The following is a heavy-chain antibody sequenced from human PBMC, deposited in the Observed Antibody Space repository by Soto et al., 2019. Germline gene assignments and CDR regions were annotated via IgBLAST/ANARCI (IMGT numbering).Heavy chain of an antibody. CDR2: INSDGSST. Sequence: GGSLRLSCAASGFTFSSYWMHWVRQAPGKGLVWVSRINSDGSSTSYADSVKGRFTISRDNAKNTLYLQMNSLRAEDTAVYYCARAGYSSGWKIPGYFDYWGQGTLVTVSS. CDR1: GFTFSSYW. D-gene: IGHD6-19*01. CDR3: ARAGYSSGWKIPGYFDY. V-gene: IGHV3-74*01. J-gene: IGHJ4*02.